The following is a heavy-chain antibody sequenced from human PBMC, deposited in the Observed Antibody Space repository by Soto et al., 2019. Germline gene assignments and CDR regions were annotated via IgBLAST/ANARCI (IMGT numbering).Heavy chain of an antibody. J-gene: IGHJ4*02. D-gene: IGHD6-19*01. CDR3: ASELLQVAAQGGDY. V-gene: IGHV3-7*01. CDR1: GFIFSKYW. CDR2: IKEDGSEK. Sequence: EVQLVESGGGLVQPGGSLRLSCAGSGFIFSKYWMSWVRQAPGKGLEWVANIKEDGSEKNYVDSVKGRFTISRDNGQNSLFLQMTGLRAEDTAVYYCASELLQVAAQGGDYWGQGTLVNVSS.